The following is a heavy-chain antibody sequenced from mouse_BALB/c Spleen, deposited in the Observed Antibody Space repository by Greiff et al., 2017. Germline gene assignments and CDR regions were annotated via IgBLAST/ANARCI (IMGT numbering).Heavy chain of an antibody. CDR2: ISYSGST. V-gene: IGHV3-2*02. Sequence: EVQLQESGPGLVKPSQSLSLTCTVTGYSITSDYAWNWIRQFPGNKLEWMGYISYSGSTSYNPSLKSRISITRDTSKNQFFLQLNSVTTEDTATYYCARWGDVGFDYWGQGTTLTVSS. CDR1: GYSITSDYA. J-gene: IGHJ2*01. CDR3: ARWGDVGFDY.